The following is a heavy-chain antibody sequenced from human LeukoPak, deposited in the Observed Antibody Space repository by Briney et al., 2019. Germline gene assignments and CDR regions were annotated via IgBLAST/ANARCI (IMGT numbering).Heavy chain of an antibody. D-gene: IGHD6-13*01. V-gene: IGHV3-7*01. Sequence: PGGSLRLSCAASGFTFSSHWMSWVRQAPGKGLEWVANIKRDGSEKNYVDSVKGRFTISRDNAKSSLYLQMNSLRVEDTAVYYCARAVAAAGTNFDYWGQGTLVTVSS. CDR1: GFTFSSHW. CDR2: IKRDGSEK. CDR3: ARAVAAAGTNFDY. J-gene: IGHJ4*02.